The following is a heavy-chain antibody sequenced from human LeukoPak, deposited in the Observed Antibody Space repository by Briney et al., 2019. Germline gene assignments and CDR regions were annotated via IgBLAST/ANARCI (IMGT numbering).Heavy chain of an antibody. CDR3: ARAVAYCGGDCYSYGMDV. V-gene: IGHV4-59*01. J-gene: IGHJ6*02. CDR1: GGSISSYY. Sequence: SETLSLTCTVSGGSISSYYWSGIRQPPGKGLEWIGYIYYSGSTNYNPSLKSRVTISVDTSKNQFSLKLSSVTAADTAVYYCARAVAYCGGDCYSYGMDVWGQGTTVTVSS. CDR2: IYYSGST. D-gene: IGHD2-21*02.